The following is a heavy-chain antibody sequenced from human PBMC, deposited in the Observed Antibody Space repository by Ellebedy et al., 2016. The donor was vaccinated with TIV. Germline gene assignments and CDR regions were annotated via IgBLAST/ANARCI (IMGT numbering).Heavy chain of an antibody. D-gene: IGHD3-22*01. CDR1: GFTFSSYS. V-gene: IGHV3-48*01. CDR2: ISSSSYTI. CDR3: VRGDYYDSSEFQD. J-gene: IGHJ1*01. Sequence: PGGSLRLSCAASGFTFSSYSMNWVRQAPGKGLEWVSYISSSSYTIYYADSVKGRFTISRDNAKNSLYLQMNSLRAEDTAVYYCVRGDYYDSSEFQDWGQGTQVIVSS.